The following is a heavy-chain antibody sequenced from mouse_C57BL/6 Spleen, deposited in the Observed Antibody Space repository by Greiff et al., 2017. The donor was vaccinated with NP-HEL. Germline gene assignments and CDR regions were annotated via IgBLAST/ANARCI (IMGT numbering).Heavy chain of an antibody. CDR3: ARDYDQNY. CDR1: GFTFSDYY. CDR2: ISNGGGST. Sequence: DVMLVESGGGLVQPGGSLKLSCAASGFTFSDYYMYWVRQTPEKRLEWVAYISNGGGSTYYPDTVKGRFTISRDNAKNTLYLQMSRLKSEDTAMYYCARDYDQNYWGQGTSVTVSS. D-gene: IGHD2-4*01. J-gene: IGHJ4*01. V-gene: IGHV5-12*01.